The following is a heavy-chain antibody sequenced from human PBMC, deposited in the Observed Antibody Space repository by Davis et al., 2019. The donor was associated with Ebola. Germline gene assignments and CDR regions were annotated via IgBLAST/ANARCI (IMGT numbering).Heavy chain of an antibody. CDR3: ATRDTSSNCFGFYP. CDR1: GFTFSDYY. Sequence: GESLKISCAASGFTFSDYYMSWVRQAPGKGLEWVSTIGTSGDPYYANSVRGRLTISRDNFKKTVYLQMDSLRADDTAVYYCATRDTSSNCFGFYPWGQGTLVTVSS. J-gene: IGHJ5*02. D-gene: IGHD6-13*01. V-gene: IGHV3-69-1*01. CDR2: IGTSGDP.